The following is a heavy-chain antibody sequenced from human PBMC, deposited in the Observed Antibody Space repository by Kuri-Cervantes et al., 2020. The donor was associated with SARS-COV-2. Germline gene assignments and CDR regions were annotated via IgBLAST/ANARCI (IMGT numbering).Heavy chain of an antibody. CDR2: ISGRGDT. Sequence: SETLSLTCTVSGASISNSYWNWIRHPAGKPLQWIGRISGRGDTIYNPSLKSRASMSVVTSKNQFSLTLTSVTAADTAVYYWVGVLSNWFDPWGQGTLVTVSS. CDR1: GASISNSY. V-gene: IGHV4-4*07. CDR3: VGVLSNWFDP. D-gene: IGHD2/OR15-2a*01. J-gene: IGHJ5*02.